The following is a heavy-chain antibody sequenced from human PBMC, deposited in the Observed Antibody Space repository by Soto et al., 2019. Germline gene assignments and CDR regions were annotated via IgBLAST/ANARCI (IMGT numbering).Heavy chain of an antibody. Sequence: QVQLVESGGGLVKPGGSLRLSCAASGFTFSDYYMSWIRQAPGKGLEWVSYISSSSSYTNYADSVKGRFTISRDNAKNSLYLQMNSLRAEDTAVYYCATLSGYDYYGMDVWGQGTTVTVSS. D-gene: IGHD1-26*01. CDR2: ISSSSSYT. CDR1: GFTFSDYY. J-gene: IGHJ6*02. CDR3: ATLSGYDYYGMDV. V-gene: IGHV3-11*05.